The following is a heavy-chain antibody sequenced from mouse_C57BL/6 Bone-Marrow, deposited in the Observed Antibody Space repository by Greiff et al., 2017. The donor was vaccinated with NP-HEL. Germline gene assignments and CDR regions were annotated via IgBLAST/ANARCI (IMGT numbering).Heavy chain of an antibody. Sequence: EVQLQQSGPELVKPGASVKMSCKASGYTFTDYNMHWVKQSHGKSLEWIGYINPNNGGTSYNQKFKGKATLTVNKSSSTAYMELRSLTSEDSAVYYSASYYYSNYPFYAMDYWGQGTSVTVSS. CDR2: INPNNGGT. J-gene: IGHJ4*01. D-gene: IGHD2-5*01. CDR1: GYTFTDYN. CDR3: ASYYYSNYPFYAMDY. V-gene: IGHV1-22*01.